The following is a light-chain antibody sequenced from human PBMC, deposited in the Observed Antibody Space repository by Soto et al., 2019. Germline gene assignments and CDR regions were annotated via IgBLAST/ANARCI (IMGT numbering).Light chain of an antibody. V-gene: IGKV3-11*01. Sequence: EIVLTQSPATLSLSPGESVTLSCRASQSVSSYLAWYQQKPGQAPRLLSYDASNRATDIPARFSGSGSGTDFTLTISSLESEDFGVYYCQQRGKWPRTFGQGTKLEIK. CDR2: DAS. J-gene: IGKJ2*01. CDR1: QSVSSY. CDR3: QQRGKWPRT.